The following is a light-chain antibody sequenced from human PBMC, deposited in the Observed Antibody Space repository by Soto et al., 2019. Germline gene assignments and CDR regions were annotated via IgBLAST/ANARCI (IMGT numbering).Light chain of an antibody. CDR2: DAS. CDR3: QLRIT. V-gene: IGKV3-11*01. Sequence: ELVLSQNIATLSWSQGEKATLSCRASQSLIKSLAWYQQKPGQAPRLLIYDASDRAAGIPARFSGSESRTDFTLTISSLEPDDFAVYSCQLRITFGQGTRLEIK. J-gene: IGKJ5*01. CDR1: QSLIKS.